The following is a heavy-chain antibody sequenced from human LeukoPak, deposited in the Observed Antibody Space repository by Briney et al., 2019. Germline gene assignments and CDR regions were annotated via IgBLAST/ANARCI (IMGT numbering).Heavy chain of an antibody. J-gene: IGHJ4*02. CDR3: ARDLMIVVVIGFDY. D-gene: IGHD3-22*01. Sequence: GGSPRLSCAASGFTFSSYAMHWVRQAPGKGLEWVAVISYDGSNKYYADSVKGRFTISRDNSKNTLYLQMNSLRAEDTAVYYCARDLMIVVVIGFDYWGQGTLVTVSS. CDR2: ISYDGSNK. CDR1: GFTFSSYA. V-gene: IGHV3-30-3*01.